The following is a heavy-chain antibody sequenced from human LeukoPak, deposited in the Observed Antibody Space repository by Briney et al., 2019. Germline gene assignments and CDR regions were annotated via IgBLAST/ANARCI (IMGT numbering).Heavy chain of an antibody. Sequence: PGGSLRLSCAASGFTFSSYGMHWVRQAPGKGLEWVAVIWYDGSNKYYADSVKGRFTISRDNSKNTLYLQMNCLRAEDTAVYYCARDHSPPPGGSSGWYMKDYYYYYGMDVWGQGATVTVSS. CDR3: ARDHSPPPGGSSGWYMKDYYYYYGMDV. CDR2: IWYDGSNK. V-gene: IGHV3-33*01. CDR1: GFTFSSYG. J-gene: IGHJ6*02. D-gene: IGHD6-19*01.